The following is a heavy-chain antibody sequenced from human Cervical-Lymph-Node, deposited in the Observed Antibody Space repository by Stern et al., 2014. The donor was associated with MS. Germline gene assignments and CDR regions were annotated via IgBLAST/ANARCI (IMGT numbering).Heavy chain of an antibody. J-gene: IGHJ4*02. CDR2: ISRGGTSV. D-gene: IGHD2-15*01. CDR3: VRDLCKSRICYPFDY. CDR1: GFTFSDYY. V-gene: IGHV3-11*01. Sequence: QVQLVESGGGLVKAGGSLRLSCAASGFTFSDYYMSWIRQAPGKGLEWVSYISRGGTSVSYAGSVEGRFTISRDNAKNSLFLQMNSLRAEDTAIYYCVRDLCKSRICYPFDYWGQGTPVTVSS.